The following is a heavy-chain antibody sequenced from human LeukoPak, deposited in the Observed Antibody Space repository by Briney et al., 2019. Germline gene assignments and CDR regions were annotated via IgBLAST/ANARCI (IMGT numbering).Heavy chain of an antibody. CDR3: AKNASGGLDY. Sequence: GGSLRLSCAASGSTFRSYAMTWVRQAPGKGLEWVSAIGTLGDIAYYADSVRGRLTISRDNSKNTLYLQMTSLRAEDTAIYYCAKNASGGLDYWGQGTLVTVSS. V-gene: IGHV3-23*01. J-gene: IGHJ4*02. D-gene: IGHD2-15*01. CDR1: GSTFRSYA. CDR2: IGTLGDIA.